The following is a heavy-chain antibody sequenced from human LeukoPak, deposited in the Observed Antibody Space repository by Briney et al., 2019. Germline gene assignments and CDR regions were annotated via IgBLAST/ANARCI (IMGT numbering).Heavy chain of an antibody. J-gene: IGHJ5*02. CDR2: INSDGGST. V-gene: IGHV3-74*01. CDR3: ARVQYYGSGSYYNWFGP. Sequence: GGSLRLSCAASGFTSSSSWMHWVRQAPGKGLVWVSRINSDGGSTTYADSVKGRFTISRDNAKNTLYLQMNSLRAEDTAVYYCARVQYYGSGSYYNWFGPWGQGTLVTVSS. D-gene: IGHD3-10*01. CDR1: GFTSSSSW.